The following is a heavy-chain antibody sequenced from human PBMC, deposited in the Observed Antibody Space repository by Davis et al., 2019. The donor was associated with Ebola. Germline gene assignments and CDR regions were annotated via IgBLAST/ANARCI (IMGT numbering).Heavy chain of an antibody. D-gene: IGHD3-3*01. V-gene: IGHV4-34*01. CDR1: GGSFSGYY. CDR2: INHSGST. Sequence: MPSETLSLTCAVYGGSFSGYYWSWIRQPPGKGLEWIGEINHSGSTNYNPSLKSRVTISVDTSKNQFSLKLSSVTAADTAVYYCARAPYYDFWSGYNWFDPWGQGTLVTVSS. J-gene: IGHJ5*02. CDR3: ARAPYYDFWSGYNWFDP.